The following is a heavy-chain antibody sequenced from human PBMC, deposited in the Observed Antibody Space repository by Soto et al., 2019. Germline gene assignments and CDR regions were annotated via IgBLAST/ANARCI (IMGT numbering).Heavy chain of an antibody. CDR1: GYSFTNYW. V-gene: IGHV5-51*01. Sequence: GESLKISCKGSGYSFTNYWIRWVRQMPGKGLEWMGIIYPGDSDTRYSPSFQGQVTISADKSISTAYLQWSSLKASDTAMYYCARHAAVGIGFDYSGYDYYYYGMDVWGQGTTVTVSS. CDR3: ARHAAVGIGFDYSGYDYYYYGMDV. J-gene: IGHJ6*02. D-gene: IGHD5-12*01. CDR2: IYPGDSDT.